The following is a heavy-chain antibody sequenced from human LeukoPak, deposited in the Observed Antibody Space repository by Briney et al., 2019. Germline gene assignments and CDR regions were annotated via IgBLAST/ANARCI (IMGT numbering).Heavy chain of an antibody. CDR2: IIPIFGTA. CDR3: ARGTVGASTMDY. D-gene: IGHD1-26*01. Sequence: SVKVSCKASGGTFSSYAISWVRQAPGQGLEWMGGIIPIFGTANYAQKFQGRVTITTDESTSTAYVELSSLRSEDTAVYYCARGTVGASTMDYWGQGTLVTVSS. V-gene: IGHV1-69*05. J-gene: IGHJ4*02. CDR1: GGTFSSYA.